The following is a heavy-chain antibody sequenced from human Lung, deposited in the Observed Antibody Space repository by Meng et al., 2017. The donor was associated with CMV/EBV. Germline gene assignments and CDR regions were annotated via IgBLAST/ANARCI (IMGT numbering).Heavy chain of an antibody. D-gene: IGHD2-15*01. Sequence: PVQSGSGLNMPVASGEVSGKASGYTFTSFDMNWVRQAPGQGCRWMGWINTNTGNPTYDQGFTGRFVFSLDTDVSTAYLQISSLKAADTAVYYCARLYCSGGSCYTIDYWGQGTLVTVSS. V-gene: IGHV7-4-1*02. CDR3: ARLYCSGGSCYTIDY. CDR2: INTNTGNP. CDR1: GYTFTSFD. J-gene: IGHJ4*02.